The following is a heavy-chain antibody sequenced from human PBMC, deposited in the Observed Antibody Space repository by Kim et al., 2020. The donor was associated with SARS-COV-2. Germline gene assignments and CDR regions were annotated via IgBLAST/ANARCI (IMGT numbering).Heavy chain of an antibody. D-gene: IGHD1-26*01. CDR1: GFTFDDYA. V-gene: IGHV3-9*01. Sequence: GGSLRLSCAASGFTFDDYAMNWVRQAPGKGLEWVSGISWNSGSKGYADSVKGRFTISRDNAKNSLYLQMNSLRAEDTALYYCAKDPEPIVGATNALDYWGQGTPVTVSS. J-gene: IGHJ4*03. CDR3: AKDPEPIVGATNALDY. CDR2: ISWNSGSK.